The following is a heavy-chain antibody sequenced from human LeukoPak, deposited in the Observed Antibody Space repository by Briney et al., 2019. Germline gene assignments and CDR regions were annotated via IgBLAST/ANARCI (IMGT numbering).Heavy chain of an antibody. D-gene: IGHD3-10*01. CDR2: IWYDGKDK. V-gene: IGHV3-33*01. CDR1: GFSFRSYG. J-gene: IGHJ4*02. CDR3: ARGSGSYPKYSFDH. Sequence: GGSLRLSCAASGFSFRSYGMVWVRQAPGKGLEWVAVIWYDGKDKYYEDSVKGRFTISRNNSKSTLYLQMNSLRVEDTAIYYCARGSGSYPKYSFDHWGQGALVTVSS.